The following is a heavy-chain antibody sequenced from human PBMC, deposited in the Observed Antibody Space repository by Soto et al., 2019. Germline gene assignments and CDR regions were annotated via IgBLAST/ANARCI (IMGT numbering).Heavy chain of an antibody. Sequence: GASLRLSCAASGFTFSSYAMSWVRQAPGKGLEWVSVISGSGGSTCYADSVKGRFTISRDNSKNTLYLQMNSRRAEDTAVYYCAKVGLNIRFLERAFDIWGQGTMVTVSS. V-gene: IGHV3-23*01. J-gene: IGHJ3*02. CDR2: ISGSGGST. D-gene: IGHD3-3*01. CDR3: AKVGLNIRFLERAFDI. CDR1: GFTFSSYA.